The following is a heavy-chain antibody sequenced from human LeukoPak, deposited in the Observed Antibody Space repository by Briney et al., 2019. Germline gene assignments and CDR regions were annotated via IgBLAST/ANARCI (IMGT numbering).Heavy chain of an antibody. Sequence: PGGSLRLSCAASGFTFSSYWMGWVRQAPGKGLEWVADIKEDGSDIYSVDSVKGRFTISRDNAKNSLYLQMNSLRAEDTAVYYCAKSSRYGTGWYGKIDYWGQGTLVTVSS. CDR1: GFTFSSYW. J-gene: IGHJ4*02. D-gene: IGHD6-19*01. CDR3: AKSSRYGTGWYGKIDY. CDR2: IKEDGSDI. V-gene: IGHV3-7*01.